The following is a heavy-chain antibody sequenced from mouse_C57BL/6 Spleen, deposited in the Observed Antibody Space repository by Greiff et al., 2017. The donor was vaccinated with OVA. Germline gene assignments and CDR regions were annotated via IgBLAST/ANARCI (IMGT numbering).Heavy chain of an antibody. CDR2: INPNNGGT. J-gene: IGHJ3*01. CDR3: ARDDYDAAWFAY. Sequence: SGPELVKPGASVKMSCKASGYTFTDYNMHWVKQSHGKSLEWIGYINPNNGGTSYNQKFKGKATLTVNKSSSTAYMELRSLTSEDSAVYYCARDDYDAAWFAYWGQGTLVTVSA. D-gene: IGHD2-4*01. V-gene: IGHV1-22*01. CDR1: GYTFTDYN.